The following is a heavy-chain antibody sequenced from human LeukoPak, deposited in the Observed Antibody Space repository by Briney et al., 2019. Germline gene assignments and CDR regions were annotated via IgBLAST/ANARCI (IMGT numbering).Heavy chain of an antibody. CDR3: ASSAMVYDAFDI. J-gene: IGHJ3*02. CDR1: GGSISSYY. Sequence: SETLSLTCTVSGGSISSYYWSWIRQPPGKGLEWIGYIYTSGSTNYNPSLKSRVTISVDTSKNQFSLKLSSVTAADTAVYYCASSAMVYDAFDIWGQGTMVTVSS. CDR2: IYTSGST. V-gene: IGHV4-4*09. D-gene: IGHD5-18*01.